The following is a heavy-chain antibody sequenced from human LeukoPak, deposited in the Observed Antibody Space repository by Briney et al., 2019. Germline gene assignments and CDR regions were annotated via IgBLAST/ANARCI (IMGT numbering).Heavy chain of an antibody. CDR3: ARSSYDFWSGYQAPFDY. V-gene: IGHV1-18*01. CDR2: ISAYNGYT. J-gene: IGHJ4*02. Sequence: ASVKVSCKASGYTFTSYGISWVRQAPGQGLEWMGWISAYNGYTNYAQKLQGRVTMTTDTSTSTAYMELRSLRSDDTAVYYCARSSYDFWSGYQAPFDYWGQGTLVTVSS. D-gene: IGHD3-3*01. CDR1: GYTFTSYG.